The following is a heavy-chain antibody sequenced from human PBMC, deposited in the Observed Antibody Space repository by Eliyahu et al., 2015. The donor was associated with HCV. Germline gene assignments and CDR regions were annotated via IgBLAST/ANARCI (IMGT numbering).Heavy chain of an antibody. V-gene: IGHV3-30*18. J-gene: IGHJ6*02. CDR3: AKDGGFCRGDTCYSGNYYGMDV. D-gene: IGHD2-15*01. CDR2: MXYDGSNK. Sequence: QVQLVESGGGVXQPGRSLRXSCAASGFXFSXSAFRWVRRAPGKGLEGXAFMXYDGSNKDYAEXVKGRFTISRDNSKNTLYLQMNSLRAEDTAVYYCAKDGGFCRGDTCYSGNYYGMDVWGPGTTVTVSS. CDR1: GFXFSXSA.